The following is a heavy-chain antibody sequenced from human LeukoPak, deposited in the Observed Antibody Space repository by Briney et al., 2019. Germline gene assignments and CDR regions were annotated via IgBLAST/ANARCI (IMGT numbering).Heavy chain of an antibody. CDR3: AKDNIAVAGPDYYFDY. CDR1: GFTFSSYA. CDR2: ISGSGGST. J-gene: IGHJ4*02. Sequence: GGSLRLSCAASGFTFSSYAMSWVRQAPGKGLEWVLAISGSGGSTYYADSVKGRFTISRDNSKNTLYLQMNSLRAEDTAVYYCAKDNIAVAGPDYYFDYWGQGTLVTVSS. D-gene: IGHD6-19*01. V-gene: IGHV3-23*01.